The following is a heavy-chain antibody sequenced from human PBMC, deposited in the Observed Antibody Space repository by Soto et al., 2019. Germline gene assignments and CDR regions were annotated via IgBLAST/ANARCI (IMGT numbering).Heavy chain of an antibody. Sequence: VQLVETGGGLIQPGGSLRLSCVASGFTVSSNYMSWVRQAPGKGLEWIGSIYYSGSTYYNPSLESRVTISVDTSKNRFSLNLSSVTAADTAVFYCARRNSLRSNYLDYWGQGTVVTVSS. CDR3: ARRNSLRSNYLDY. J-gene: IGHJ4*02. CDR1: GFTVSSNY. D-gene: IGHD1-1*01. CDR2: IYYSGST. V-gene: IGHV4-59*05.